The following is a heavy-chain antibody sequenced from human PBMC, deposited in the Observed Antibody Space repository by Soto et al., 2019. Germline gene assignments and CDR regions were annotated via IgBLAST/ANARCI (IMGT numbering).Heavy chain of an antibody. V-gene: IGHV3-30-3*01. CDR2: ISSDGGNK. D-gene: IGHD3-22*01. CDR3: ARGGRDYDSSGYYFDY. CDR1: GFTLSNYP. J-gene: IGHJ4*02. Sequence: QVQLVESGGDVVQPGMSLRLSCAASGFTLSNYPIHWVRQAPGKGLEWVALISSDGGNKYYADSVKVRFTISRDNSKNTLSLQMNILRAEDMAVYYCARGGRDYDSSGYYFDYWGQGTLVTVSS.